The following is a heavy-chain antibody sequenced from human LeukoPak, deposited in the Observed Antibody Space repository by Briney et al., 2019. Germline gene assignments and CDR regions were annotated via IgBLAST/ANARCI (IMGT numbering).Heavy chain of an antibody. CDR3: ARGPGSIAAADNLRYFQH. V-gene: IGHV3-30-3*01. CDR1: GFTFSNYA. Sequence: PGGSLRLSCAASGFTFSNYALHWVRQAPGKGLEWVAVISYDGSNDYYADYVEGRFTISRHNSKNTLYLQMNSLRTEDTAVYYCARGPGSIAAADNLRYFQHWGQGTLVTVSS. CDR2: ISYDGSND. D-gene: IGHD6-13*01. J-gene: IGHJ1*01.